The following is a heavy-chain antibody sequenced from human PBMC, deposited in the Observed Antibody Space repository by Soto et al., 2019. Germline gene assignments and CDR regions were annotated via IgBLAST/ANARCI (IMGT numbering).Heavy chain of an antibody. CDR2: ISSSSSYI. CDR1: GFTFSSYS. V-gene: IGHV3-21*01. D-gene: IGHD1-26*01. CDR3: ARGGSGSPSGMDV. Sequence: EVQLVESGGGLVKPGGSPRLSCAASGFTFSSYSMNWVRQAPGKGLEWVSSISSSSSYIYYADSVKGRFTISRDNAKNSLYLQMNSLRAEDTAVYYCARGGSGSPSGMDVWGQGTTVTVSS. J-gene: IGHJ6*02.